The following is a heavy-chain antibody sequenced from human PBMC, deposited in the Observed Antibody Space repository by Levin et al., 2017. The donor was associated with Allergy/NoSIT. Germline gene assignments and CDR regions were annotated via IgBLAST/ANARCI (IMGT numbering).Heavy chain of an antibody. V-gene: IGHV3-30*18. Sequence: GGSLRLSCAASGFTFSSYGMHWVRQAPGKGLEWVAVISYDGSNKYYADSVKGRFTISRDNSKNTLYLQMNSLRAEDTAVYYCAKDRRCSSTSGHHEFDYWGQGTLVTVSS. D-gene: IGHD2-2*01. CDR2: ISYDGSNK. CDR1: GFTFSSYG. CDR3: AKDRRCSSTSGHHEFDY. J-gene: IGHJ4*02.